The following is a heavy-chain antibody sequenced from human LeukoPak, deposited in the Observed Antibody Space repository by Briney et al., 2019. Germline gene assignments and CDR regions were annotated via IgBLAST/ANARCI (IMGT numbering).Heavy chain of an antibody. CDR3: ARESSGIDY. CDR1: GGSISSYY. D-gene: IGHD6-19*01. CDR2: IYYSGST. V-gene: IGHV4-59*01. Sequence: SETLSLTCTVSGGSISSYYWSWIRQPPGKGLEWIGYIYYSGSTNYNPSLKSRVTISVDTSKNQFSLKLSSVTAADTAVYYCARESSGIDYWGQGTLVTVSS. J-gene: IGHJ4*02.